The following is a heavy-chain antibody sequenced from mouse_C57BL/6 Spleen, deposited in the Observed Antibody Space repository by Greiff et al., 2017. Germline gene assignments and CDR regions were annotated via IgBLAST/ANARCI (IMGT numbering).Heavy chain of an antibody. CDR3: ARGGGYTYYFDY. V-gene: IGHV1-80*01. CDR1: GYAFSSYW. CDR2: IYPGDGDT. D-gene: IGHD2-14*01. Sequence: QVQLQQSGAELVKPGASVKISCKASGYAFSSYWMNWVKQRPGKGLEWIGQIYPGDGDTNYNGKFKGKATLTADKSSSTAYMQLSSLTSEDSAVYFCARGGGYTYYFDYWGQGTTRTVSS. J-gene: IGHJ2*01.